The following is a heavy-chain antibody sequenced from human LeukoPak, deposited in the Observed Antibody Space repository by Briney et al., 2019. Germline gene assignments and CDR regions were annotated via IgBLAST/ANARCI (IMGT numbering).Heavy chain of an antibody. V-gene: IGHV5-51*01. CDR1: GYSFTSYW. Sequence: GESLKISCKGSGYSFTSYWIGWVRQMPGKGLEWMGIIYPGDSDTRYSPSFQGQVTISADKSISTAYLQWSSLKASDTAMYYCAGPYYYDSSGYFWGAFDIWGQGTMVTVSS. J-gene: IGHJ3*02. D-gene: IGHD3-22*01. CDR3: AGPYYYDSSGYFWGAFDI. CDR2: IYPGDSDT.